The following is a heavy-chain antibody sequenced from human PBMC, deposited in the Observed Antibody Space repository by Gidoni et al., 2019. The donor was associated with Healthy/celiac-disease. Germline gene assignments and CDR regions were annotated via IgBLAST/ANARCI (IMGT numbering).Heavy chain of an antibody. CDR1: AFLLRTHYA. CDR3: AKDAGQWLGDAFDI. V-gene: IGHV3-23*01. D-gene: IGHD6-19*01. CDR2: ISGSGGST. J-gene: IGHJ3*02. Sequence: GSAFLLRTHYAMSWVRQAPGKGLEWVSAISGSGGSTYYADSVKGRFTISRDNSKNTLYLQMNSLRAEDTAVYYCAKDAGQWLGDAFDIWGQGTMVTVSS.